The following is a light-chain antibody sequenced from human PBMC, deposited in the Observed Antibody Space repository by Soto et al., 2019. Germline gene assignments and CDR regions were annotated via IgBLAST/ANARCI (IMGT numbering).Light chain of an antibody. V-gene: IGKV1-6*01. CDR2: TAP. Sequence: AIQMTQSPSSLSASVGDRVTITCRASQGVGPVLAWYQQKPGKDPKLLISTAPTLQSGVPSRFSGSGSGTDFTLTSSSLPPEDFATYYCLQDYNNPLSFGGGTKVEIQ. CDR1: QGVGPV. J-gene: IGKJ4*01. CDR3: LQDYNNPLS.